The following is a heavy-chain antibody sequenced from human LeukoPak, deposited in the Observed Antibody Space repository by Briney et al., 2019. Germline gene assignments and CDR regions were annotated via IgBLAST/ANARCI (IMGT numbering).Heavy chain of an antibody. CDR3: ARETYSALFT. D-gene: IGHD2-21*01. Sequence: SQTLSLTCAISGDSVSSNSAAWNWIGQSPSRGLEWLGRTYYRSKWYNNYAVSVKSRITINPDTSKNQFSLQLNSVTPEDTAVYYCARETYSALFTWGQGTLVTVSS. CDR2: TYYRSKWYN. CDR1: GDSVSSNSAA. J-gene: IGHJ5*02. V-gene: IGHV6-1*01.